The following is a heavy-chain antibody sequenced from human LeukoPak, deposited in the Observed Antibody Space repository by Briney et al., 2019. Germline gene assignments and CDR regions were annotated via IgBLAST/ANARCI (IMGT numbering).Heavy chain of an antibody. V-gene: IGHV3-72*01. CDR3: GDLGSAGTDH. D-gene: IGHD3-10*01. CDR2: IRNKANGYTT. CDR1: GFTFSPHY. J-gene: IGHJ4*02. Sequence: QSGGSLRLSWAASGFTFSPHYMDWVRQSPRQGLEWVGLIRNKANGYTTIYAASVKGRFTISRDDSKNSVYLQMDSLKTEDTAVYYCGDLGSAGTDHWGQGTLVTVSS.